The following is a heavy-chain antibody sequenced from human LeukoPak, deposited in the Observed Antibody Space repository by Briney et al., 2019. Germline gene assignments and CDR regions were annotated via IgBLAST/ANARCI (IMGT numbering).Heavy chain of an antibody. CDR3: ARDHGYYYYYMDV. Sequence: GGSLRLSCAASGFTFSSYAMSWVRQAPGKGLEWASAISGSGGSTYYADSVKGRFTISRDNSKNTVYLQMNSLRAEDTAVYYCARDHGYYYYYMDVWGKGTTVTVSS. CDR1: GFTFSSYA. V-gene: IGHV3-23*01. CDR2: ISGSGGST. J-gene: IGHJ6*03.